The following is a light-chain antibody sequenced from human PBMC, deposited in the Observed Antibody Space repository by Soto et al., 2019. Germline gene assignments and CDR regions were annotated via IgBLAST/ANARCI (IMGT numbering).Light chain of an antibody. Sequence: DIHMTQSPSALSASVGDRFTITCRASQSISSYLNWYQQKPGKAPELLIYDSSTLRSGVPSRFSGSGSETDFSLTISSLQPEDFASYYCQQSYNAPRTFGQGTKVDIK. CDR1: QSISSY. J-gene: IGKJ2*01. V-gene: IGKV1-39*01. CDR2: DSS. CDR3: QQSYNAPRT.